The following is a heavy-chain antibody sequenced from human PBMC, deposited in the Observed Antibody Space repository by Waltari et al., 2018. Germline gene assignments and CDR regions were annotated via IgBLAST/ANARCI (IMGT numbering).Heavy chain of an antibody. CDR3: ARDQWFAFDI. J-gene: IGHJ3*02. Sequence: EVQLVESGGGLVQPGGSLRLSCAASGFTLRSYWMSWVRQAQGKGLEWVANIKKDGSEEYYLDSVRGRFTISRDNAKNSLYLQMNSLRPEDTAVYYCARDQWFAFDIWGQGTMVTVSS. V-gene: IGHV3-7*01. CDR1: GFTLRSYW. CDR2: IKKDGSEE. D-gene: IGHD3-22*01.